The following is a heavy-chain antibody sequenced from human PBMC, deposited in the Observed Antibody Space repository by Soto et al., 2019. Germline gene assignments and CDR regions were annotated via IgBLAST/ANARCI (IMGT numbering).Heavy chain of an antibody. V-gene: IGHV3-30-3*01. Sequence: QVQLVESGGGVVQPGKSLRLSCAASGFAFSHYPVHWVRQAPGKGLEWVAVISYDGSNKYYEDSVKGRFTIFRDNSKNTLYLQMNSLRDEDTAVYYCVREGDCSGGSCSISDYWGQGTLVTVSS. CDR2: ISYDGSNK. CDR1: GFAFSHYP. J-gene: IGHJ4*02. CDR3: VREGDCSGGSCSISDY. D-gene: IGHD2-15*01.